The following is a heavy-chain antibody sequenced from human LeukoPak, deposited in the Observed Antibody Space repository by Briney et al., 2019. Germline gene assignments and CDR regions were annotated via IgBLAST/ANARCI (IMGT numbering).Heavy chain of an antibody. Sequence: GGSLRLSCAASGFTFSSYYMNWVRQAPGKGLERVSSISRTTNYTYYTDSVKGRFTISRDNAKNSLYLQMNSLTAEDTAVCYCTRVSYADGGYFDYWGQGTLVTVSS. D-gene: IGHD3-16*01. CDR1: GFTFSSYY. CDR3: TRVSYADGGYFDY. V-gene: IGHV3-21*01. J-gene: IGHJ4*02. CDR2: ISRTTNYT.